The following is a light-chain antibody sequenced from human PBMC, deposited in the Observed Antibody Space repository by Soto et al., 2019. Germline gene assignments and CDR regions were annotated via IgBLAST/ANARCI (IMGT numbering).Light chain of an antibody. J-gene: IGKJ1*01. V-gene: IGKV1-5*03. Sequence: DIQMTQSPSTLSASVGDRVTITCRASQSISSWLAWYQQKPGKAPKLLIYKASTLKSGVPSRFSGSGSGTEFTLTISSLQADDFATYYCQQYNDYWTFGQGTKVDIK. CDR1: QSISSW. CDR2: KAS. CDR3: QQYNDYWT.